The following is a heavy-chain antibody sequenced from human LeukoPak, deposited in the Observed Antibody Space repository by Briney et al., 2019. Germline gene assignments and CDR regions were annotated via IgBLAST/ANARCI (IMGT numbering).Heavy chain of an antibody. V-gene: IGHV3-23*01. CDR3: AKDWGGERFFDY. CDR2: ISGSGGST. Sequence: GGSLRLSCAASGFTFSSYAMSWVRQAPGKGLEWVSAISGSGGSTYYADSVKGRFTISRDNYKNTLYLQMNSLRAEDRAVYYCAKDWGGERFFDYWGQGTLVTVSS. J-gene: IGHJ4*02. CDR1: GFTFSSYA. D-gene: IGHD3-16*01.